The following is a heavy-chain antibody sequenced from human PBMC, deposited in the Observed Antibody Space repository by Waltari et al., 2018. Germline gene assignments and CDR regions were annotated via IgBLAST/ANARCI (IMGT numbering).Heavy chain of an antibody. CDR2: IIPIFGTA. J-gene: IGHJ4*02. CDR3: ARGKDIVVVPAATAFDY. V-gene: IGHV1-69*12. D-gene: IGHD2-2*01. Sequence: QVQLVQSGAEVKKPGSSVKVSCKASGGTFSSYAIRWVRQAPGQGLGWMGGIIPIFGTANYAQKFQGRVTITADESTSTAYMELSSLRSEDTAVYYCARGKDIVVVPAATAFDYWGQGTLVTVSS. CDR1: GGTFSSYA.